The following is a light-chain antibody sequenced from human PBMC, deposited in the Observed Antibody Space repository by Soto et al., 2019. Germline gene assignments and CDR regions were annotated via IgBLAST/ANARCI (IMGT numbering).Light chain of an antibody. V-gene: IGLV1-44*01. J-gene: IGLJ1*01. CDR1: SSNIGSNT. CDR2: SNN. Sequence: QSVLTQPPSASGTPGQRVTISCSGSSSNIGSNTVNWYQQLPGTAPKLLIYSNNQRPSGVPDRFSGSKSGTSASLAISGLQSEDEADYYCSSYTSSSTYVLGTGTKVTVL. CDR3: SSYTSSSTYV.